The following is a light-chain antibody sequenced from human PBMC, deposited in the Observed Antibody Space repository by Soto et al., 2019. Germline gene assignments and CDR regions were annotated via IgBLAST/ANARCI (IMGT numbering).Light chain of an antibody. CDR2: GNS. J-gene: IGLJ1*01. Sequence: QSVLTQPPSVSGAPGQRVTISCTGSSFNIGAGYDVHWYQQLPGTAPKLLIYGNSNRPSGVPDRFSGSESGTSASLAITGLQAEDEADYYCQSFDSNLSGSFFGTGTKVTVL. CDR1: SFNIGAGYD. V-gene: IGLV1-40*01. CDR3: QSFDSNLSGSF.